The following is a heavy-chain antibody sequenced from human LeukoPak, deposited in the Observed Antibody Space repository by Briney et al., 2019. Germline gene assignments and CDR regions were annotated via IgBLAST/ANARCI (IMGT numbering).Heavy chain of an antibody. V-gene: IGHV3-20*04. CDR3: GLAVAGYYFDY. CDR2: IYWNGGST. Sequence: PGGSLRLSCAASGFTFDDYGMSWVRQAPGKGLEWVSGIYWNGGSTGYADSVKGRFTISRDNSKNTLYLQMNSLRAEDTAVYYCGLAVAGYYFDYWGQGTLVTVSS. D-gene: IGHD6-19*01. J-gene: IGHJ4*02. CDR1: GFTFDDYG.